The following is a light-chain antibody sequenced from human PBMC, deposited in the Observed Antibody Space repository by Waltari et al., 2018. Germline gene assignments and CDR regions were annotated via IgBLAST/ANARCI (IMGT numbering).Light chain of an antibody. V-gene: IGKV3-20*01. CDR1: QSVSTY. J-gene: IGKJ1*01. CDR2: HAS. CDR3: QHYLRLPAT. Sequence: EIVLTQSPGTLSLSPGERATLSCRASQSVSTYLAWYQQKPGQAPRLLIYHASSRATGIPDRFSGSGSGTDFSLTISRLEPEDFAVYYCQHYLRLPATFGQGTKVEI.